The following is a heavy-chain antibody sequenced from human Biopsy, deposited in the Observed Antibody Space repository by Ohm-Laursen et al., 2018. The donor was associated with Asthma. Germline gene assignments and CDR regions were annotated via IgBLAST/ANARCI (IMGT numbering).Heavy chain of an antibody. V-gene: IGHV1-24*01. CDR3: ASDFPKDYVRYNFQF. CDR2: HDHEEGRT. J-gene: IGHJ4*02. D-gene: IGHD4-17*01. CDR1: GYTLTDLS. Sequence: ASVKVSCKLSGYTLTDLSMHWVRQAPGQGLEWMGGHDHEEGRTVNARRFQGRVTMTEDTSTDTAYMELSSLSSDDTAVYYCASDFPKDYVRYNFQFWGQGTLVTVSS.